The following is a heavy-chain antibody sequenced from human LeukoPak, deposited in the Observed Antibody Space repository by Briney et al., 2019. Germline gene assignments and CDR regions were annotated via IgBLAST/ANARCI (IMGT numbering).Heavy chain of an antibody. CDR2: IYYSGST. D-gene: IGHD3-10*01. CDR3: ARLPRGQVRGKSYGMDV. Sequence: SETLSLTCTVSGGSISSSSYYWGWIRQPPGKGLEWIGSIYYSGSTYYNPSLKSRVTISVDTSKNQFSLKLSSVTAADTAVYYCARLPRGQVRGKSYGMDVWGQGTTVTVSS. V-gene: IGHV4-39*07. J-gene: IGHJ6*02. CDR1: GGSISSSSYY.